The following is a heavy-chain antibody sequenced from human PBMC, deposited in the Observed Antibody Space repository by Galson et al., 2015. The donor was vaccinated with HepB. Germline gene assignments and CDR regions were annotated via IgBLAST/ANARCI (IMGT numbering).Heavy chain of an antibody. V-gene: IGHV3-64*01. CDR1: GFTFSNYA. J-gene: IGHJ6*03. D-gene: IGHD3-10*01. Sequence: SLRLSCAASGFTFSNYAMHWVRQAPGKGLEYVPAITNNGDSTYSANSVRGRFTISRDNSKDTLYFQMDSLRAEDMAVYYCARGHHYGSGSYYPYYNYYMDVWGKGTTVTVSS. CDR2: ITNNGDST. CDR3: ARGHHYGSGSYYPYYNYYMDV.